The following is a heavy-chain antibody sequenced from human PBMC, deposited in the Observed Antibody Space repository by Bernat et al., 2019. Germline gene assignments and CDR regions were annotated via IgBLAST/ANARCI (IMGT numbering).Heavy chain of an antibody. CDR1: GYTFTGYY. J-gene: IGHJ6*02. D-gene: IGHD6-6*01. CDR3: ARRDGRGSSDYGMDV. V-gene: IGHV1-2*04. Sequence: QVQLVQSGAEVKKPGASVKVSCKASGYTFTGYYMHWVRQAPGQGLEWMGWINPNSGGTNYAQKFQGWVTMTRETSISTAYMELSRLRSDDTAVYYRARRDGRGSSDYGMDVWGQGTTVTVSS. CDR2: INPNSGGT.